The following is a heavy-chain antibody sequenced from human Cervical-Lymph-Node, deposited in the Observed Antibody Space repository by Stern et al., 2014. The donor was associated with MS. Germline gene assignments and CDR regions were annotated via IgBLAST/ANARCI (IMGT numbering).Heavy chain of an antibody. J-gene: IGHJ4*02. V-gene: IGHV3-74*01. CDR1: GFSLSNYH. D-gene: IGHD7-27*01. CDR2: INGDGGV. CDR3: ARDLNWVLFDY. Sequence: EVQLLESGGGLVKPGGSLRLSCAASGFSLSNYHMHWVRQAPGKRPVWVSRINGDGGVGYADSVKGRFTISRDNAKNTLYLQMNSLRAEDTAVYYCARDLNWVLFDYWGQGALVAVSS.